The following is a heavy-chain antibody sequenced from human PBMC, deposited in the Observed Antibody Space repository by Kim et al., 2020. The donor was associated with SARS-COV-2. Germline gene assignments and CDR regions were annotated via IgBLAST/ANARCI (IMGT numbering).Heavy chain of an antibody. CDR3: ARVNVDIVVVVAAYDAFDI. V-gene: IGHV3-11*06. D-gene: IGHD2-15*01. Sequence: GRFTISRDNAKNALYLQMNSLRAEDTAVYYCARVNVDIVVVVAAYDAFDIWGQGTMVTVSS. J-gene: IGHJ3*02.